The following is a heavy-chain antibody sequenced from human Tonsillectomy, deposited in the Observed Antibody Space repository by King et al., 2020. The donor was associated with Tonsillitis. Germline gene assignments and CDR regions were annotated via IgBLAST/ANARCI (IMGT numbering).Heavy chain of an antibody. D-gene: IGHD3-10*01. CDR2: SNPGGDTT. CDR3: ARDLGSVAFGELYSFDY. V-gene: IGHV1-46*03. CDR1: GYTFTSYC. Sequence: VQLVQSGAEVKKPGASVKVSCEASGYTFTSYCMHWVRQAPGQGLEWMGISNPGGDTTIYAQKFQGRVTMTRDTSTNTVYMELSSLTSEDTAVYYCARDLGSVAFGELYSFDYWGQGTLVTVSS. J-gene: IGHJ4*02.